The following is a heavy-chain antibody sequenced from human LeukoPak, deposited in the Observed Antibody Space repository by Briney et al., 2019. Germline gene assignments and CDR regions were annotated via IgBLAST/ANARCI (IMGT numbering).Heavy chain of an antibody. D-gene: IGHD6-13*01. CDR1: GVSISSYH. CDR2: IYYSGST. Sequence: SETLSLTCTVSGVSISSYHCSWIRQPPGKGLEWIGYIYYSGSTNYNPSLKSRVTISVDTSKNQFSLKLSSVTAADTAVYYCARDLRQSGIAAAGSWFDPWGQGTLVTVSS. CDR3: ARDLRQSGIAAAGSWFDP. V-gene: IGHV4-59*01. J-gene: IGHJ5*02.